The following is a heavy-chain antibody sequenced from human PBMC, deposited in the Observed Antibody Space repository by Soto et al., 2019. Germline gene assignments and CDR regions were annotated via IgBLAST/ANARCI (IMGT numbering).Heavy chain of an antibody. CDR2: ISWNSGSI. Sequence: EVQLVESGGGLVQPGRSLRLSCAASGFTFDDYAMHWVRQAPGKGLEWVSGISWNSGSIGYADSVKGRFTISRDNAKNSLYLQMNSLRAEDTALYYCAKDSKAHQLVPHFDYWGQGTLVTVSS. D-gene: IGHD6-13*01. CDR1: GFTFDDYA. V-gene: IGHV3-9*01. CDR3: AKDSKAHQLVPHFDY. J-gene: IGHJ4*02.